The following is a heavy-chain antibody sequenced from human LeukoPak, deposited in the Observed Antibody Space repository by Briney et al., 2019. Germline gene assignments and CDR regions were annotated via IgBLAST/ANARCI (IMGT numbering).Heavy chain of an antibody. CDR3: ARDHEQLVLDY. J-gene: IGHJ4*02. V-gene: IGHV3-64*01. D-gene: IGHD6-13*01. Sequence: PGGSLRLSCAASGFTFSSYAMHWVRQAPGKGLEYVSATSSNGGSTYYANSVKGRFTISRDNSKNTLYLQMGSLRAEDMAVYYCARDHEQLVLDYWGQGTLVTVSS. CDR1: GFTFSSYA. CDR2: TSSNGGST.